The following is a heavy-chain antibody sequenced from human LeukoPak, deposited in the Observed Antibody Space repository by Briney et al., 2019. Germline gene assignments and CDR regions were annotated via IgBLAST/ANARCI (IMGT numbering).Heavy chain of an antibody. J-gene: IGHJ4*02. CDR2: INPNSGGT. Sequence: GASVKVSCKASGGTFSSYAISWVRQAPGQGLEWMGWINPNSGGTNYAQKFQGRVTMTRDTSISTAYMELSRLRSDDTAVYYCARFFSYGYWGLYYWGQGTLVTVSS. D-gene: IGHD5-18*01. CDR1: GGTFSSYA. V-gene: IGHV1-2*02. CDR3: ARFFSYGYWGLYY.